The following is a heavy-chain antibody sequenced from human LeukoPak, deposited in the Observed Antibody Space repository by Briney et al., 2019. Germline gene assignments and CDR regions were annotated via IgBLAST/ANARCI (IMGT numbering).Heavy chain of an antibody. Sequence: GGSLRLSCAASGFTFSRYRMNWVRQAPGKGLEWVSHIRSSSETFYADSVKGRFTISRDNARNSLYLQMNNLRGEDTAIYYCARDAGNSGYGCDLWGQGTLVTVSS. J-gene: IGHJ5*02. CDR1: GFTFSRYR. CDR2: IRSSSET. V-gene: IGHV3-48*01. D-gene: IGHD5-12*01. CDR3: ARDAGNSGYGCDL.